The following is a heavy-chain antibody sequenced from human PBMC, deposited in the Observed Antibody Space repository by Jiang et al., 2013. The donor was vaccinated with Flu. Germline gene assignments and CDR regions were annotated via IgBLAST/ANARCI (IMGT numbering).Heavy chain of an antibody. CDR2: IYYSGTA. CDR3: ARRWADGDGLYKNYFDY. CDR1: GGSINSGDYY. V-gene: IGHV4-30-4*01. D-gene: IGHD2-21*01. J-gene: IGHJ4*01. Sequence: GPGLVKPSQTLSLTCAVPGGSINSGDYYWAWIRQPPGKGLEWIAHIYYSGTAHYNPSLQSRMTMSIDTSKNQFSLKVNSVTAADTAVYYCARRWADGDGLYKNYFDY.